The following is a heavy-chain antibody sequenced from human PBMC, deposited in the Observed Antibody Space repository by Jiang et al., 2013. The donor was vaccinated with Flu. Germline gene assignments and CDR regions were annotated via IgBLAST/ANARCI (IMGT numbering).Heavy chain of an antibody. J-gene: IGHJ4*02. Sequence: KSRVTISVDTSKNQXSLKLSSVTAADTAVYYCARGSGQFDYWGQGTLVTVSS. D-gene: IGHD2-15*01. CDR3: ARGSGQFDY. V-gene: IGHV4-59*09.